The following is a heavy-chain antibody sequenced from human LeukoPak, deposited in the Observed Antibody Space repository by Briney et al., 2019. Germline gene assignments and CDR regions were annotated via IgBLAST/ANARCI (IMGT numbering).Heavy chain of an antibody. CDR1: GYTFANYG. V-gene: IGHV1-18*01. D-gene: IGHD4-17*01. J-gene: IGHJ4*02. CDR2: INTYKANT. Sequence: GASVKVSCKASGYTFANYGLTWVRQAPGQGLEWMGWINTYKANTNYAQKFQGRVTITTDESTSTAYMELSSLRSEDTAVYYCASLRVDYWGQGTLVTVSS. CDR3: ASLRVDY.